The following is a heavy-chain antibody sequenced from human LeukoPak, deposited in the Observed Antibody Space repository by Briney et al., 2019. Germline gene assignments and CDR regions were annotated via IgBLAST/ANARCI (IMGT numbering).Heavy chain of an antibody. Sequence: EASVKVSCKASGYTFSSYYMHWVRQAPGQGLEWMGIINPSGGSTSYAQKFQGRVTMTRDTSTSTVYMELSSLRSEDTAVYYCARDVSYCSSTSCYGYGFDYWGQGTLVTVSS. CDR2: INPSGGST. J-gene: IGHJ4*02. CDR1: GYTFSSYY. CDR3: ARDVSYCSSTSCYGYGFDY. D-gene: IGHD2-2*01. V-gene: IGHV1-46*01.